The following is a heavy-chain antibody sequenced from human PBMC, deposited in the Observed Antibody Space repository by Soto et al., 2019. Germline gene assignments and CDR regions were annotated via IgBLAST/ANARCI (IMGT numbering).Heavy chain of an antibody. J-gene: IGHJ4*02. Sequence: QVQLQESGPGLVKPSQTLSLTCTVSGGSISSGDYYWTWIRQPPGKGLEWIGYIYYSGNTYYNPSRKIRVTISVDTSKNQFSLKLSSVTAADTAVYYCAREGATVTVLDYWGQGTLVTVSS. CDR2: IYYSGNT. CDR1: GGSISSGDYY. V-gene: IGHV4-30-4*01. D-gene: IGHD4-17*01. CDR3: AREGATVTVLDY.